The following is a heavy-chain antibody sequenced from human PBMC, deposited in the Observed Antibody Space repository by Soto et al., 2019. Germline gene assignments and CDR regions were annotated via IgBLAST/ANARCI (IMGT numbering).Heavy chain of an antibody. V-gene: IGHV3-21*01. Sequence: GGSLRLPCAASGFTFSSYSMNWVRQAPGKGLEWVSSISSSSSYIYYADSVKGRFTISRDNAKNSLYLQMNSLRAEDTAVYYCAREWYYGSGSCDYWGQGTLVTVSS. CDR2: ISSSSSYI. D-gene: IGHD3-10*01. CDR3: AREWYYGSGSCDY. J-gene: IGHJ4*02. CDR1: GFTFSSYS.